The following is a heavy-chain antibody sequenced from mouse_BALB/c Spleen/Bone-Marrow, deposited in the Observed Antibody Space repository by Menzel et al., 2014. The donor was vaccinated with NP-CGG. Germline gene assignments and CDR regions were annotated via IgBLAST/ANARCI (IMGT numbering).Heavy chain of an antibody. CDR2: IYPGNSDT. CDR1: GYTFTSYW. Sequence: VQLQQSGTVLARPGASVKMSCKASGYTFTSYWMHWVKQRPGQGLEWIGAIYPGNSDTSYNQKFKGKAKLTAATSTSTAYMELSSLTNDDSAVYYCTRAMITRDWFAYWGQGTLVTVSA. J-gene: IGHJ3*01. CDR3: TRAMITRDWFAY. D-gene: IGHD2-4*01. V-gene: IGHV1-5*01.